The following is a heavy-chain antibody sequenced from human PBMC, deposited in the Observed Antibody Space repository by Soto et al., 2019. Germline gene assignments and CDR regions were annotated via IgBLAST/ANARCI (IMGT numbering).Heavy chain of an antibody. J-gene: IGHJ4*02. CDR1: GYTFSSYA. Sequence: GASVKVSCKASGYTFSSYAMHWVRQAPGQRLEWMGWINAGYGNTKSSQKFQDRVTISRDTSASTAYMELTSLSSEDTAVYYCARDTGDGTFDFWGQGTRVTVSS. D-gene: IGHD7-27*01. CDR3: ARDTGDGTFDF. CDR2: INAGYGNT. V-gene: IGHV1-3*01.